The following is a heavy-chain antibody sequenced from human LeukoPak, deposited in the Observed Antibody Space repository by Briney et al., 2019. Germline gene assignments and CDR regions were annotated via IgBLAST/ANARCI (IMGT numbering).Heavy chain of an antibody. V-gene: IGHV3-23*01. CDR3: AREKGCSGGSCYDFDY. CDR2: ISGSGGST. CDR1: GFTFSSYT. Sequence: GGSLRLSCAASGFTFSSYTMSWVRQAPGKGLEWVSAISGSGGSTYYADSVKGRFTISRDNSKNTLYLQMNSLRAEDTAVYYCAREKGCSGGSCYDFDYWGQGTLVTVSS. D-gene: IGHD2-15*01. J-gene: IGHJ4*02.